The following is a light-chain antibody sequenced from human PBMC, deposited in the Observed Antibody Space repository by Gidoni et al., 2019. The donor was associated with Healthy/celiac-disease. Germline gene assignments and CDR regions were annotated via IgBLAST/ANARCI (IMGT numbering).Light chain of an antibody. Sequence: DIQMTQSPSSLSASVGDRVTITCRASQSISSYLNWYQQKPGKAPKLLIYAASSLQSGVPSRFSGSGSGTDFTLTISSLQPEDFATYYCQQSYSLLTFGGWTKVEIK. J-gene: IGKJ4*01. CDR1: QSISSY. CDR2: AAS. CDR3: QQSYSLLT. V-gene: IGKV1-39*01.